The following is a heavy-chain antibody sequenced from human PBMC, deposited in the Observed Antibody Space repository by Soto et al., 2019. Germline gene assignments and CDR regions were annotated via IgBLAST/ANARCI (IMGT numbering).Heavy chain of an antibody. J-gene: IGHJ4*02. Sequence: GASVKVSCKASGGTFSSYAISWVRQAPGQGLEWMGGIIPIFGTANYAQKFQGRVTITADESTSTAYMELSSLRSEDTAVYYCARCNTIFGVVPRLDYWGQGTLVTVSS. CDR2: IIPIFGTA. D-gene: IGHD3-3*01. CDR3: ARCNTIFGVVPRLDY. V-gene: IGHV1-69*13. CDR1: GGTFSSYA.